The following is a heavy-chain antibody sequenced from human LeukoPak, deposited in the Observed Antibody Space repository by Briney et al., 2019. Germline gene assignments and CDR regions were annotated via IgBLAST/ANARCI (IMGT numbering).Heavy chain of an antibody. V-gene: IGHV1-2*06. CDR3: ARAITGTTYYYYYYMDV. J-gene: IGHJ6*03. CDR2: INPNSGGT. CDR1: GYTFTGYY. Sequence: ASVKVFCKASGYTFTGYYMHWVRQAPGQGLEWMGRINPNSGGTNYAQKFQGRVTMTRDTSISTAYMELSRLRSDDTAVYYCARAITGTTYYYYYYMDVWGKGTTVTVSS. D-gene: IGHD1-7*01.